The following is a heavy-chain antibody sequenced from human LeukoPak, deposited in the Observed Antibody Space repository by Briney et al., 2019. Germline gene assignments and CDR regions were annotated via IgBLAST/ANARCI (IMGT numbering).Heavy chain of an antibody. CDR1: GFIFSSYW. CDR2: IKQGGSEN. V-gene: IGHV3-7*01. J-gene: IGHJ4*02. CDR3: AGIRGDYYFDY. D-gene: IGHD3-16*01. Sequence: TGGSLRLSCAASGFIFSSYWMTWVRQAPGKGLEWVANIKQGGSENSYVDSVKGRFTISRDNAKNSLYLQINSLRAEDTAVYYCAGIRGDYYFDYWGQGTLVTVSS.